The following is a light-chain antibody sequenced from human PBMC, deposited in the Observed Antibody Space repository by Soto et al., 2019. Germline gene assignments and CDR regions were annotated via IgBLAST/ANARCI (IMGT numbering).Light chain of an antibody. Sequence: EIVLTQSPATLSLAPGERATLSCRASQSVSRYLAWYQHKPGQAPRLLIYDASHRATGIPARFSGSGSGTDFTLTISNLEPEDSAIYYCQQPTLTFGGGTKVDIK. V-gene: IGKV3-11*01. CDR3: QQPTLT. J-gene: IGKJ4*01. CDR1: QSVSRY. CDR2: DAS.